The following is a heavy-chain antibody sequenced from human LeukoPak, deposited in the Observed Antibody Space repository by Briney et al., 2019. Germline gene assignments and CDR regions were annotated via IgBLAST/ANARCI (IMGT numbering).Heavy chain of an antibody. CDR3: ASDLSSSWYDY. D-gene: IGHD6-13*01. J-gene: IGHJ4*02. V-gene: IGHV6-1*01. CDR2: TYYRSKWYN. CDR1: GDSVSSNSAV. Sequence: PSQTLSLTCAISGDSVSSNSAVWNWIRQSPSRGLEWLGRTYYRSKWYNDYAVSVKSRITINPDTSKNQFSLKLSSVTAADTAVYYCASDLSSSWYDYWGQGTLVTVSS.